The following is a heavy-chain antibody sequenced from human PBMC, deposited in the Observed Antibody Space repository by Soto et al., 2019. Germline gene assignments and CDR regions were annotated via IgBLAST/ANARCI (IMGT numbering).Heavy chain of an antibody. Sequence: GASVKVSCKASGYTFTSYYMHWVRQAPGQGLEWMGIINPSGGSTSYAQKFQGRVTMTRDTSTSTVYMELSSLRSEDTAVYYCARDYTPDDCWSSRDYYYYYMDVWGKGTTVTVSS. J-gene: IGHJ6*03. D-gene: IGHD3-3*01. CDR2: INPSGGST. V-gene: IGHV1-46*03. CDR3: ARDYTPDDCWSSRDYYYYYMDV. CDR1: GYTFTSYY.